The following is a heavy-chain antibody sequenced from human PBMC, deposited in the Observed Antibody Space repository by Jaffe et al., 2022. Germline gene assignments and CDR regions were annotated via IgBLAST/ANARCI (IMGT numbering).Heavy chain of an antibody. V-gene: IGHV4-34*01. CDR1: GGSFSGYY. Sequence: QVQLQQWGAGLLKPSETLSLTCAVYGGSFSGYYWSWIRQPPGKGLEWIGEINHSGSTNYNPSLKSRVTISVDTSKNQFSLKLSSVTAADTAVYYCARETPFDYWGQGTLVTVSS. CDR2: INHSGST. CDR3: ARETPFDY. J-gene: IGHJ4*02.